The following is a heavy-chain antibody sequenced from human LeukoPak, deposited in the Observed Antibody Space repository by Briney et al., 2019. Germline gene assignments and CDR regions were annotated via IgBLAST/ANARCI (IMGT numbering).Heavy chain of an antibody. CDR1: GGSFGGYY. V-gene: IGHV4-34*01. CDR2: INHSGGT. D-gene: IGHD5-18*01. Sequence: SETLSLTCAVYGGSFGGYYWSWIRQPPGKGLEWIGKINHSGGTNYNPSLKGRVTISVDTSKSQFSLKLSSVTAADTAVYYCASTNRRGYSYGSHFDYWGQGTLVTVSS. J-gene: IGHJ4*02. CDR3: ASTNRRGYSYGSHFDY.